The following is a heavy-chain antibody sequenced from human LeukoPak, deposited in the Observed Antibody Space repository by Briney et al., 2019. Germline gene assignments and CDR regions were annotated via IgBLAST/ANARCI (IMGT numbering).Heavy chain of an antibody. CDR2: ISSSSSYI. Sequence: PGGSLRLSCAASGFTFSSYSMNWVRQAPRKGLEWVSSISSSSSYIYYADSVKGRFTISRDNAKNSLYLQMNSLRAEDTAVYYCASNPNRSSPYFGDHWGQGTLVTVSS. CDR3: ASNPNRSSPYFGDH. J-gene: IGHJ4*02. D-gene: IGHD6-6*01. V-gene: IGHV3-21*01. CDR1: GFTFSSYS.